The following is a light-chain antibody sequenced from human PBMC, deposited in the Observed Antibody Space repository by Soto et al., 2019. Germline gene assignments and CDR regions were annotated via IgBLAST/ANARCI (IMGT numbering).Light chain of an antibody. J-gene: IGLJ1*01. CDR1: SSDVGNYKY. CDR2: EVS. Sequence: QSVLTQPASVSGSPGQSITISCTGTSSDVGNYKYVSWYQQHPGKAPKLMIYEVSNRPSGVSNRFSGSKSGNTASLTISGLQAEYETDYYCCSYTSSGTYVVGTGTKVTVL. CDR3: CSYTSSGTYV. V-gene: IGLV2-14*01.